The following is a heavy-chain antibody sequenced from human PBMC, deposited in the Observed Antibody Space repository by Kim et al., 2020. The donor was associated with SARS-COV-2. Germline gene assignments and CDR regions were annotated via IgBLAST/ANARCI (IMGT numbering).Heavy chain of an antibody. J-gene: IGHJ4*02. CDR2: ISYDGSNK. CDR3: ARVLERSRRGGVGY. D-gene: IGHD3-3*01. Sequence: GGSLRLSCAASGFTFSSYAMHWVRQAPGKGLEWVAVISYDGSNKYYADSVKGRFTISRDNSKNTLYLQMNSLRAEDTAVYYCARVLERSRRGGVGYWGQG. V-gene: IGHV3-30*04. CDR1: GFTFSSYA.